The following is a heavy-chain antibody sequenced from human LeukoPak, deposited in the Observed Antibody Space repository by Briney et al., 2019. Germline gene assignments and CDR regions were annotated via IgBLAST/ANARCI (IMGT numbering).Heavy chain of an antibody. CDR2: IRYDGSNK. CDR1: GFTFSSYG. Sequence: GGSLRLSCAASGFTFSSYGMHWVRQAPGKGLEWVAFIRYDGSNKYYADSVKGRFTISRDNSKNTLYLQMNSLRAEDTAVYYCAKVGPYYDFWSGYFDYWDQGTLVTVSS. CDR3: AKVGPYYDFWSGYFDY. D-gene: IGHD3-3*01. V-gene: IGHV3-30*02. J-gene: IGHJ4*02.